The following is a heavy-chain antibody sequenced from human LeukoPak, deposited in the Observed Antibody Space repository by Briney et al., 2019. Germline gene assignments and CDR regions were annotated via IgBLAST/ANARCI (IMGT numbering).Heavy chain of an antibody. CDR1: GGSFSGYY. CDR3: ARGLYSSSSNYYFDY. Sequence: PSESLSLTCAVYGGSFSGYYWSWIRRPPGKGLEWIGEINRSGSTNYNPSLKSRVTISVDTSKNQFSLKLSSVTAADTAVYYCARGLYSSSSNYYFDYWGQGTLVTVSS. CDR2: INRSGST. J-gene: IGHJ4*02. D-gene: IGHD6-6*01. V-gene: IGHV4-34*01.